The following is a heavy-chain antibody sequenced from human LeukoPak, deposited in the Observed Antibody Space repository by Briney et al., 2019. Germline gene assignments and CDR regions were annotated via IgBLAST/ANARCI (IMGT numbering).Heavy chain of an antibody. CDR3: ADSSQNQ. Sequence: ASVKVSCKASGYTFTSYGISWVRQAPGQGLEWMGWISAYNGNTNYAQKLQGRVTITADKSTSTAYMELSSLRSEDTAVYYCADSSQNQWGQGTLVTVSS. CDR1: GYTFTSYG. V-gene: IGHV1-18*01. J-gene: IGHJ4*02. CDR2: ISAYNGNT. D-gene: IGHD3-22*01.